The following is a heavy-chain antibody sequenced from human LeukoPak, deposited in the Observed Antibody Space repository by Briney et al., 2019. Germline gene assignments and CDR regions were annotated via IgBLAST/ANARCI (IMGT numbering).Heavy chain of an antibody. CDR1: GFNFNNFA. Sequence: GGSLRLSCAASGFNFNNFAMSWVRQAPGKGPEWLSAMTGPADTTYYAASVKGRFTISRDYSKSMVYLQMTSLRVEDTAIYYCAKGAEIDHWGQGTLVTVSS. V-gene: IGHV3-23*01. CDR3: AKGAEIDH. J-gene: IGHJ4*02. CDR2: MTGPADTT.